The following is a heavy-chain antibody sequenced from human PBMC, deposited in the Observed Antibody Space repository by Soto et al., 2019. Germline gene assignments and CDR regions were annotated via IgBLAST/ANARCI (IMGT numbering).Heavy chain of an antibody. CDR3: ARASGYSTTWLDY. Sequence: QVQLVQSGAEVKKPGSSVKVSCKASGGTFSSYSITWVRQAPGQGLEWMGRIIPILGITNNAQKFQGRVTFTADKSTSTAYMELSRLGSEDTAVYYCARASGYSTTWLDYWGQGTLVTVSS. CDR1: GGTFSSYS. D-gene: IGHD6-13*01. V-gene: IGHV1-69*02. J-gene: IGHJ4*02. CDR2: IIPILGIT.